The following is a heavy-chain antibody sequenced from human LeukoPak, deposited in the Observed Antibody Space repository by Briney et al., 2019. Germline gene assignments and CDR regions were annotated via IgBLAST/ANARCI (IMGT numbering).Heavy chain of an antibody. J-gene: IGHJ4*02. CDR2: IYTSGST. CDR1: GGSISSGSYY. CDR3: ARSSGWFDY. D-gene: IGHD6-19*01. Sequence: SETLSLTCTVSGGSISSGSYYWSWIRQPAGKGLEWIGRIYTSGSTNYNPSLKSRVTISVDTSKNQFSLKLSSVTAADAAVYYCARSSGWFDYWGQGTLVTVSS. V-gene: IGHV4-61*02.